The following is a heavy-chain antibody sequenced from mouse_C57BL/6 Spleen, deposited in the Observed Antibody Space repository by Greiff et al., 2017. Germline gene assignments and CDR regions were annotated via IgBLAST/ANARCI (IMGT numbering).Heavy chain of an antibody. CDR2: IDPETGGT. CDR1: GYTFTDYE. D-gene: IGHD2-4*01. V-gene: IGHV1-15*01. CDR3: ARSDYDRPWYYAMDY. Sequence: VQLVESGAELVRPGASVTLSCKASGYTFTDYEMHWVKQTPVHGLEWIGAIDPETGGTAYNQKFKGKAILTADKSSSTAYMELRSLTSEDSAVYFCARSDYDRPWYYAMDYWGQGTSVTVSS. J-gene: IGHJ4*01.